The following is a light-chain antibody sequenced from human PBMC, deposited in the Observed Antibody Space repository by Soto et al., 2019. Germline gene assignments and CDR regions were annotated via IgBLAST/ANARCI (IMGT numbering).Light chain of an antibody. CDR3: SSYTSSSTYV. J-gene: IGLJ1*01. CDR2: EVS. Sequence: SVLTQPASVSGSPGQSITISCTGTSSDVGGYNYVSWYQQHPGKAPKLMIYEVSNRPSGVSNRFSGSKSGNTDSLTISGLQAEDEADYYCSSYTSSSTYVFGTGTKVTVL. V-gene: IGLV2-14*01. CDR1: SSDVGGYNY.